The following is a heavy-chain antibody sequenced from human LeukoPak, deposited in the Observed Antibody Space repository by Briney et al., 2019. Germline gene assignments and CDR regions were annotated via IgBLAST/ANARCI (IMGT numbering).Heavy chain of an antibody. V-gene: IGHV3-9*01. CDR2: ISWNSGSI. J-gene: IGHJ4*02. D-gene: IGHD3-10*01. Sequence: GRSLRLSCAASGFTFDDYAMHWVRQAPGKGLEWVSGISWNSGSIGYADSVKGRFTISRDNAKNSLYLQMNGLRLEDTALYYCAKDSIGSYYSYYFDYWGQGTLVTVSS. CDR1: GFTFDDYA. CDR3: AKDSIGSYYSYYFDY.